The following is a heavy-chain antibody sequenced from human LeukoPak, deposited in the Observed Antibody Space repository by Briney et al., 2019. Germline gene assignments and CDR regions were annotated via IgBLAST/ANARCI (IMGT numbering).Heavy chain of an antibody. V-gene: IGHV3-53*01. D-gene: IGHD3-3*01. Sequence: AGGSLRLSCAASGFTFSSYWMSWVRQAPGKGLEWVSVISSGGDTYYADSVKGRFTVSRDNSKNTLYLQMNSLRAEDTAVYYCARGGYYITYWGQGTLVTVSS. CDR3: ARGGYYITY. J-gene: IGHJ4*02. CDR1: GFTFSSYW. CDR2: ISSGGDT.